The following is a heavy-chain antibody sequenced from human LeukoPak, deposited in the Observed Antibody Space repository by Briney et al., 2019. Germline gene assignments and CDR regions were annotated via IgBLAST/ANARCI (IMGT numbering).Heavy chain of an antibody. V-gene: IGHV3-30-3*01. J-gene: IGHJ5*02. Sequence: GGSLRLSCAASGFTFSSYAMHGVRQAPGKGLEWVAVISYDGSNKYYADSVKGRFTISRDNSKNTLYLQMNSLRAEDTATYYCATGGDFDPWGPGTLVTVSS. D-gene: IGHD2-21*02. CDR2: ISYDGSNK. CDR1: GFTFSSYA. CDR3: ATGGDFDP.